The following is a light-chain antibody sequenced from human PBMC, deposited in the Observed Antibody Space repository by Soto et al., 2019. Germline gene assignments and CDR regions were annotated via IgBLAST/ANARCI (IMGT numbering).Light chain of an antibody. V-gene: IGLV2-14*01. J-gene: IGLJ2*01. CDR1: SSDVGISNY. CDR2: EVS. Sequence: QSALTQPASVSGSPGQSITISCTGTSSDVGISNYVSWYQQHPGKAPKLIIYEVSNRPSGVSNRFSGSKSGNTASLTISGLQAEDEADYYCNSYTRSSTRVVFGGGTQLTVL. CDR3: NSYTRSSTRVV.